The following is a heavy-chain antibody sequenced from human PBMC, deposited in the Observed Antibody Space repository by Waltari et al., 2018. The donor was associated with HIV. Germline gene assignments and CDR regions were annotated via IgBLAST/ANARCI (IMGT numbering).Heavy chain of an antibody. J-gene: IGHJ2*01. CDR1: GYTFTDKF. CDR2: IKPRSGGT. Sequence: QVQLVQSGAELKKPGASVKVSCKPSGYTFTDKFIHWVRQAPGQGLEWMVWIKPRSGGTKFAQKFQGWVSMTMDTSISTVYMELNRLTYEDTAIYYCAREEMKYFDLWGRGTLVTVSS. CDR3: AREEMKYFDL. V-gene: IGHV1-2*04.